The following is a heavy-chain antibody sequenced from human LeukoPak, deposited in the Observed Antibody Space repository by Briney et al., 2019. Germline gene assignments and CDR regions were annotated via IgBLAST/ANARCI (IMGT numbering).Heavy chain of an antibody. CDR3: ARRNSCSGGNCYPPDY. Sequence: ASVKVSCKASGYIFTSFGISWLRQAPGQGLEWMGWISAYNGNTNYAQKLQGRVTMTTDTSTSTAYMQLTSLTSDDTAVYYCARRNSCSGGNCYPPDYWGQGTLVTVSS. V-gene: IGHV1-18*01. CDR1: GYIFTSFG. CDR2: ISAYNGNT. J-gene: IGHJ4*02. D-gene: IGHD2-15*01.